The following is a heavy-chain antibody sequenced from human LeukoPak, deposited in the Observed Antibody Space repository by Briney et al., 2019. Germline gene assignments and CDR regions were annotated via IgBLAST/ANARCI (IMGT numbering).Heavy chain of an antibody. CDR2: IYYSGTT. J-gene: IGHJ4*02. CDR3: ARHEAQDFDY. V-gene: IGHV4-39*01. Sequence: SEALSLTCTVSGGSISSSNYYWGWIRQPPGKGLEWIGSIYYSGTTYYSSSLKSRVIISVDTSKNQFSLKLSSVTATDTAVYYCARHEAQDFDYWGQGTLVTVSS. CDR1: GGSISSSNYY.